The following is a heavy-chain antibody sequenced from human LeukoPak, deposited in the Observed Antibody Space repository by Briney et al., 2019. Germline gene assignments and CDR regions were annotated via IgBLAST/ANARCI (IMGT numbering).Heavy chain of an antibody. Sequence: ASVKVSCKASGYTFTGYYMHWVRQAPGQGLEWMGRINPNSGGTSYAQKFQGRGTMTRDSSISPAYTELSRLRSDDTAVYYCARDPVIAAAGTTHDYWGQGTLVTVSS. CDR2: INPNSGGT. D-gene: IGHD6-13*01. J-gene: IGHJ4*02. CDR1: GYTFTGYY. CDR3: ARDPVIAAAGTTHDY. V-gene: IGHV1-2*06.